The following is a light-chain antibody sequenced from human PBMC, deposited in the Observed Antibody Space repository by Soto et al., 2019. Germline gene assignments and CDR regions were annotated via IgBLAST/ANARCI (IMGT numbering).Light chain of an antibody. CDR2: GAS. CDR1: QSVSSN. J-gene: IGKJ1*01. CDR3: QQYNNWPRT. V-gene: IGKV3-15*01. Sequence: EIVMTQSPATLSVSPGERATLSCRASQSVSSNLAWYQQKPGQAPGLLIYGASTRATGIPGRFSGSGSGTEFTLTISSLQSEDFAVYYCQQYNNWPRTFGQGTKVEIK.